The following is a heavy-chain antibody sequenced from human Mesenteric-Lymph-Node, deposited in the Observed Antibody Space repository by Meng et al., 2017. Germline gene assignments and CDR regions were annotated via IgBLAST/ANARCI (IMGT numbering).Heavy chain of an antibody. D-gene: IGHD6-13*01. J-gene: IGHJ5*02. V-gene: IGHV4-4*02. Sequence: QVQLRGSGPGLVKPSETLSLTCAVSGGSISSINWWTWVRQPPGKGLEWIGEIYHSGSTNYNPSLKSRVTISVDKSKNQFSLKLSSVTAADTAVHYCARVAAAGNEWFDPWGQGTLVTVSS. CDR2: IYHSGST. CDR3: ARVAAAGNEWFDP. CDR1: GGSISSINW.